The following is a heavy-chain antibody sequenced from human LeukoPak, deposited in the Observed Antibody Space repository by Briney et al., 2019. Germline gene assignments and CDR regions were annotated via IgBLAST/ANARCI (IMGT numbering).Heavy chain of an antibody. V-gene: IGHV4-61*01. J-gene: IGHJ4*02. D-gene: IGHD3-10*01. CDR3: ARGLRGSGSYYNPFDY. CDR2: ISYSGST. Sequence: KTSETLSLTCAVSGGSISSGSYSWSWIRQPPGKGLELVASISYSGSTNYNPSLKSRVTISVDTSKNQFSLKLSSVTAADTAVYYCARGLRGSGSYYNPFDYWGQGTLVTVSS. CDR1: GGSISSGSYS.